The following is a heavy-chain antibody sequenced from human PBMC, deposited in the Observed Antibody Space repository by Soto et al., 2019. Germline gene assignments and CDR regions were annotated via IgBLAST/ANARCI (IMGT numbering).Heavy chain of an antibody. Sequence: EVQLVESGGGLVQPGGSLRLSCAASGFTFSSSWMSWVRQAAGKGLEWVANIKQDGSEKYYVDSVKGRFTISRDNAKNSLYRQMNSLRAEDTAVYYCARRIAAAGAYDYWGQGTLVTVSS. CDR2: IKQDGSEK. D-gene: IGHD6-13*01. J-gene: IGHJ4*02. CDR1: GFTFSSSW. V-gene: IGHV3-7*01. CDR3: ARRIAAAGAYDY.